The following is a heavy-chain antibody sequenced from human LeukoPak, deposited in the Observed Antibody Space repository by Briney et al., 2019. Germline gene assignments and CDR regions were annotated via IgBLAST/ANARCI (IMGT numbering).Heavy chain of an antibody. CDR3: TRDLGADTTMIFFDY. J-gene: IGHJ4*02. D-gene: IGHD3/OR15-3a*01. CDR1: GYTFTDFG. V-gene: IGHV1-18*01. Sequence: GASVKVSCKASGYTFTDFGISWVRQAPGQGLEWMGWISAYNGDRKYAQKFQGRVTMTTDTSTSTAYMEVRSLRSDDAAVYYCTRDLGADTTMIFFDYWGQGSLVTVSS. CDR2: ISAYNGDR.